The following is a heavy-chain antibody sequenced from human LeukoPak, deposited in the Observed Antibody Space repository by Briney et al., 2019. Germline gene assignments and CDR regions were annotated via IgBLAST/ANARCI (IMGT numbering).Heavy chain of an antibody. CDR2: IRGKPYGETT. CDR3: TKDVGNHVTDC. V-gene: IGHV3-49*04. D-gene: IGHD1-14*01. J-gene: IGHJ4*02. CDR1: GFTFSDYT. Sequence: AGGSLRLSCTSSGFTFSDYTVNWVRQAPGKGLEWISFIRGKPYGETTEYAASVKGRFTISRDNSESIAYLQMNSLKTEDTAVYYCTKDVGNHVTDCWGQGTLVTVSS.